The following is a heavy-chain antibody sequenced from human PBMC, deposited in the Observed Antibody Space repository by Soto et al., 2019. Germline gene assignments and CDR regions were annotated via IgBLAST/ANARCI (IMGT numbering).Heavy chain of an antibody. D-gene: IGHD1-7*01. CDR1: GGTFSSYA. Sequence: SVKVSCKASGGTFSSYAISWVRQAPGQGLEWMGGIIPIFGTANYAQKFKGRVTITADESTSTAYMELSSLRSEDTAVYHCATRKTGTGWFDPWGQGTLVTVS. CDR3: ATRKTGTGWFDP. J-gene: IGHJ5*02. CDR2: IIPIFGTA. V-gene: IGHV1-69*13.